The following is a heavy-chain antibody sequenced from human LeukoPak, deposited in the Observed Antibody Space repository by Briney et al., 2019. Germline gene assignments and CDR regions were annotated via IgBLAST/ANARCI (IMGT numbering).Heavy chain of an antibody. CDR3: ARDLSRFGELSVY. J-gene: IGHJ4*02. D-gene: IGHD3-10*01. Sequence: KTGGSLRLSCAASGFTFSSYSMNWVRQAPGKGLEWVSSISSSSSYIYYADSVKGRFTISRDNAKNSLYLQMNSLRAEDTAVYYCARDLSRFGELSVYWGQGTLVTVSS. CDR1: GFTFSSYS. V-gene: IGHV3-21*01. CDR2: ISSSSSYI.